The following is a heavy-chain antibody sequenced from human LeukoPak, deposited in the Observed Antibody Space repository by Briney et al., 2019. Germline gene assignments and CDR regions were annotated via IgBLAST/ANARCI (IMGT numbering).Heavy chain of an antibody. CDR2: ISGSGGTT. V-gene: IGHV3-23*01. J-gene: IGHJ6*03. CDR1: GFTFSSFA. Sequence: GGSLRLSCVPSGFTFSSFAMTWVRQAPGKGLEWVSSISGSGGTTYYADSIKGRFTISRDSTKNMLYLQMNRLRAEDTAVYYCAKSPYFYNSGRYVDVWGKGTTVTVSS. D-gene: IGHD3-10*01. CDR3: AKSPYFYNSGRYVDV.